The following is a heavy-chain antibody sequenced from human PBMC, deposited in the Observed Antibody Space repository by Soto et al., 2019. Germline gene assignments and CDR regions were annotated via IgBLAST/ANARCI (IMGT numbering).Heavy chain of an antibody. CDR3: XXXDEGGYSSNHHYYYALDV. V-gene: IGHV1-69*01. D-gene: IGHD3-22*01. CDR1: GGTFRSYS. J-gene: IGHJ6*02. CDR2: IIPIFDIT. Sequence: QVQLVQSGAEVKKPGSSVKVSCKASGGTFRSYSISWVRQAPGQGLEWMGGIIPIFDITNYAQKFQGRVTITADESTSTAYMELSSLGSDDTAVYYXXXXDEGGYSSNHHYYYALDVWGQGTTXX.